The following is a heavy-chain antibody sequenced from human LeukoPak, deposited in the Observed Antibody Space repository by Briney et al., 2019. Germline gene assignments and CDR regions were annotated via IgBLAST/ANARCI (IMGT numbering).Heavy chain of an antibody. V-gene: IGHV3-21*04. CDR3: ARIGASSWYEDY. Sequence: GGSLRLSCAASGFTFSSYEMNWVRQAPGKGLEWVSSISSRSSYIYYADSVKGRFTISRDNAKNSLYLQMNSLRAEDTAVYYCARIGASSWYEDYWGQGTLVTVSS. J-gene: IGHJ4*02. CDR2: ISSRSSYI. D-gene: IGHD6-13*01. CDR1: GFTFSSYE.